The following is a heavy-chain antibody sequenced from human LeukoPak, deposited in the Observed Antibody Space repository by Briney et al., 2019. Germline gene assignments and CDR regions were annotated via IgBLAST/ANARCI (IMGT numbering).Heavy chain of an antibody. CDR2: IYYSGST. CDR3: ARDLVVPAAGNWFDP. V-gene: IGHV4-4*02. Sequence: SETLSLTCAVSGGSISSSNWWSWVRQPPGKGLEWIGEIYYSGSTNYNPSLKSRVTISVDTSKNQFSLKLSSVAAADTAVYYCARDLVVPAAGNWFDPWGQGTLVTVSS. D-gene: IGHD2-2*01. J-gene: IGHJ5*02. CDR1: GGSISSSNW.